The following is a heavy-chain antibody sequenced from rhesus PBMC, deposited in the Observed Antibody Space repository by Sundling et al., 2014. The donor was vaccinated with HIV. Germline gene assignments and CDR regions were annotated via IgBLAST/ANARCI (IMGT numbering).Heavy chain of an antibody. V-gene: IGHV1-198*02. CDR1: GFTFGNNV. CDR3: ATNSMVEGGSY. Sequence: QVQLVQSGAEVKKPGASVKVSCKASGFTFGNNVISWVRQAPGQGLEWMGGIVPLTGVTKYAQKFQGRVTITADTPTSTAYMEVNSVRSEDTAVYYCATNSMVEGGSYWGQGVLVTVSS. J-gene: IGHJ4*01. CDR2: IVPLTGVT. D-gene: IGHD4-4*01.